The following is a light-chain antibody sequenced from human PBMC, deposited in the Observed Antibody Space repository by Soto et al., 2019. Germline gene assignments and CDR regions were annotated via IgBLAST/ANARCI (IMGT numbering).Light chain of an antibody. Sequence: EIVLTQSPGTLSLSPGERATLSCRASQSVSSSYLAWYQQKPGQAPRLLIFDASKRATGIPDRFSGSGSGTDFTLTISRLEPEDFAVYYCHQYGSTPQTFGQGTKLEIK. CDR1: QSVSSSY. CDR2: DAS. V-gene: IGKV3-20*01. J-gene: IGKJ2*01. CDR3: HQYGSTPQT.